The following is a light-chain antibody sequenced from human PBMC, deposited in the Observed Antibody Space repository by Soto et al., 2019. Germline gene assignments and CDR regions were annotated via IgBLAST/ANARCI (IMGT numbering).Light chain of an antibody. Sequence: EIVLTQSRVTLSLSPGESATLSCRASQSVSRYLAWYQKKPGQAPRLLIYDASKRATGIPARFSGSGSGTDFTLTISSLEPEDFAVYYCQQRSNWPGAFGQGTKLEIK. CDR1: QSVSRY. J-gene: IGKJ2*01. V-gene: IGKV3-11*01. CDR2: DAS. CDR3: QQRSNWPGA.